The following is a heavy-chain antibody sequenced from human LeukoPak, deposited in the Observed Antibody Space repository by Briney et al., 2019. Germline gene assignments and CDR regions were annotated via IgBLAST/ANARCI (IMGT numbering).Heavy chain of an antibody. CDR2: INAGNGNT. CDR3: ARDSGEYYFDY. J-gene: IGHJ4*02. Sequence: ASVKVSCKASGYTVTNYAMHWVRQAPGQRLEWMGWINAGNGNTKYSQKFQGRVTITRDTSASTAYMELSSLRSEDTAVYYCARDSGEYYFDYWGQGTLVTVSS. V-gene: IGHV1-3*01. CDR1: GYTVTNYA. D-gene: IGHD2-15*01.